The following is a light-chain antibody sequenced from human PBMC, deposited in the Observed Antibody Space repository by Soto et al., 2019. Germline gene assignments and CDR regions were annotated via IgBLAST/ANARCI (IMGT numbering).Light chain of an antibody. V-gene: IGKV1-12*01. J-gene: IGKJ1*01. CDR1: QVISSW. CDR3: QQANSFPWT. Sequence: DIQMTQSPSSVSASVGDRVTITCRASQVISSWLAWYQQKPGKAPKLLIYAASSLQSGVPSRFSDSGSETDFTLTISSLQPEDFAPYYFQQANSFPWTFGQGTKVEIK. CDR2: AAS.